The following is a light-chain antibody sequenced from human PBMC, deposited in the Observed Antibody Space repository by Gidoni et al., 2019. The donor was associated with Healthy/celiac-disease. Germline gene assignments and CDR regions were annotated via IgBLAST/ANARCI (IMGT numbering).Light chain of an antibody. CDR1: SSNIGAGYD. J-gene: IGLJ2*01. CDR2: GNS. Sequence: QSVLTQPPSVSGAPGHRGTISCTGSSSNIGAGYDVHWYQQLPGTAPKLLIYGNSNRPSGVPDRFSGSKSGTSASLAITGLQAEDEADYYCQSYDSSLSGSVVFGGGTKLTVL. V-gene: IGLV1-40*01. CDR3: QSYDSSLSGSVV.